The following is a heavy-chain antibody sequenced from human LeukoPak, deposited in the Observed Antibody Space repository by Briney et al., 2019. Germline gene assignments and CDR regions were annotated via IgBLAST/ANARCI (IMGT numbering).Heavy chain of an antibody. CDR1: GFTFSSYA. Sequence: GGSLRLSCAASGFTFSSYAMSWVRQAPGKGLEWVSAISGSGGSTYYADSVKGRFTISRDNSKNTLYLQMNSLRAEDTAVYYCARDGARGDFWSSYYRRSDHWGQGTLVTVSS. CDR2: ISGSGGST. CDR3: ARDGARGDFWSSYYRRSDH. V-gene: IGHV3-23*01. D-gene: IGHD3-3*01. J-gene: IGHJ4*02.